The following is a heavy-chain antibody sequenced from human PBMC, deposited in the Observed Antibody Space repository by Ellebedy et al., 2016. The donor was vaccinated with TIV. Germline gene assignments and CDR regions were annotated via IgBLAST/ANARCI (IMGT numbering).Heavy chain of an antibody. J-gene: IGHJ5*02. Sequence: AASVKVSCKASGYTFTSYFMHWVRQAPGQGLVWMGIINTRGSSTRYAQKPQGRVSMTRDMSTRTVYMELSSLRYDDTAVYYCARDAAGFDLWGQGTLVTVSS. CDR1: GYTFTSYF. D-gene: IGHD6-13*01. V-gene: IGHV1-46*01. CDR2: INTRGSST. CDR3: ARDAAGFDL.